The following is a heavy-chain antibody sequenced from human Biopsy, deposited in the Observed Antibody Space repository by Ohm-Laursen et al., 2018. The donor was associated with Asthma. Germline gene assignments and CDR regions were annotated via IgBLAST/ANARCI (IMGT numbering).Heavy chain of an antibody. CDR3: ARKAGSCISRTCYSLDF. J-gene: IGHJ4*02. CDR1: GGTFNTYV. D-gene: IGHD2-2*01. V-gene: IGHV1-69*13. CDR2: INSVFGTT. Sequence: SVKVSCKPLGGTFNTYVIGWVRQAPGQGLEWMGGINSVFGTTTYPQKFQDRVTITADDSASTVYMELSSLRSEDTAVYYCARKAGSCISRTCYSLDFWGQGTLVTVSS.